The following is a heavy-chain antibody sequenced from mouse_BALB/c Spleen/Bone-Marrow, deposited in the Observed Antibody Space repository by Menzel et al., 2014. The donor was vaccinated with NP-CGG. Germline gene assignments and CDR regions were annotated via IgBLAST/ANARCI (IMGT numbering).Heavy chain of an antibody. Sequence: EVQLQESGAELVKPGASVKLSCTASGFNIKDTYMHWVKQRPEQGLEWIGRIDPANGNTKYDPKLQGKATITADKSSNTAYLQVSSLTSEDTAVYYCARDYGRSYYYAMGYWGQGTSVTVSS. CDR2: IDPANGNT. V-gene: IGHV14-3*02. J-gene: IGHJ4*01. CDR3: ARDYGRSYYYAMGY. D-gene: IGHD1-1*01. CDR1: GFNIKDTY.